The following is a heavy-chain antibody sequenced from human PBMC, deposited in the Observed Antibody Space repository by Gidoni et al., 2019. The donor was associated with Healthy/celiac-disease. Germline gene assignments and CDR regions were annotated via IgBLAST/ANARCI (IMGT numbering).Heavy chain of an antibody. Sequence: QLQLQESGPGLVKPSETLSLTCTVSGGSISSSSYYWGWIRQPPGKGLEWIGSIYYSGSTYYNPSLKSRVTISVDTSKNQFSLKLSSVTAADTAVYYCARQTYDGGWFDPWGQGTLVTVSS. V-gene: IGHV4-39*01. CDR1: GGSISSSSYY. J-gene: IGHJ5*02. CDR3: ARQTYDGGWFDP. CDR2: IYYSGST. D-gene: IGHD5-12*01.